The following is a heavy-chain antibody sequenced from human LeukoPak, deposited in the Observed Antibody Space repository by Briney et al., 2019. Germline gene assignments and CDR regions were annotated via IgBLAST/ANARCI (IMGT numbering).Heavy chain of an antibody. V-gene: IGHV4-34*01. D-gene: IGHD3-9*01. CDR2: INHSGST. CDR3: ASTGYDILTGYPYYFDY. CDR1: GGSFSGYY. Sequence: SETLSLTCAVYGGSFSGYYWSWIRQPPGKGLEWIGEINHSGSTNYTPSLKSRVSISVDTSKNQFSLKLSPVTAADTAVYYCASTGYDILTGYPYYFDYWGQGTLVTVSS. J-gene: IGHJ4*02.